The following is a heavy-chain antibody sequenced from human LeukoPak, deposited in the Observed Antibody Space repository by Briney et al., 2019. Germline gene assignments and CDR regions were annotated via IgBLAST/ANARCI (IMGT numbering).Heavy chain of an antibody. CDR2: ISGSGGST. D-gene: IGHD6-19*01. V-gene: IGHV3-23*01. J-gene: IGHJ4*02. CDR1: GFSVSSTY. Sequence: PGGSLRLSCVASGFSVSSTYMSWVRQAPGKGLEWVSAISGSGGSTYYADSVKGRFTISRDNSKNTLYLQMNSLRAEDTAVYYCAKDPGQSGWYPNFDYWGQGTLVTVSS. CDR3: AKDPGQSGWYPNFDY.